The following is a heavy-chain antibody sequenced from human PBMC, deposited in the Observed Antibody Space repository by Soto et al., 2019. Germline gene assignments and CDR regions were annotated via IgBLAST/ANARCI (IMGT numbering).Heavy chain of an antibody. V-gene: IGHV1-2*02. Sequence: ASVKVSCKASGYTFTGYYMHWVRQAPGQGLEWMGWINPNSGGTNYAQKFQGRVTMTRDTSISTAYMELSRLRSDDTAVYYCARGYYAILTPYYYFDYWGQGTLVTVSS. CDR3: ARGYYAILTPYYYFDY. D-gene: IGHD3-9*01. CDR1: GYTFTGYY. CDR2: INPNSGGT. J-gene: IGHJ4*02.